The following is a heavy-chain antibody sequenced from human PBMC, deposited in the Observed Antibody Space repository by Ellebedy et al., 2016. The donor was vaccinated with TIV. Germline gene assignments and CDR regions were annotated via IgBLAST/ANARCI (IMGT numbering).Heavy chain of an antibody. CDR1: GGTFSSYA. Sequence: SVKVSXXASGGTFSSYAISWVRQAPGQGLEWMGGIIPIFGTANYAQKFQGRVTITADESTSTAYMELSSLRSEDTAVYYCARGGTLKHNWFDPWGQGTLVTVSS. CDR2: IIPIFGTA. D-gene: IGHD2-15*01. J-gene: IGHJ5*02. V-gene: IGHV1-69*13. CDR3: ARGGTLKHNWFDP.